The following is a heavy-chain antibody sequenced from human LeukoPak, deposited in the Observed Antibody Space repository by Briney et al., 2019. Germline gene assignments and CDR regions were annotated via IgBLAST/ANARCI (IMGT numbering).Heavy chain of an antibody. CDR1: GDIVSSNSTA. D-gene: IGHD5-24*01. CDR3: ARGGQGDGYSADEAFDM. J-gene: IGHJ3*02. Sequence: SQTLSLTCAISGDIVSSNSTACNWIRQSPSRGLEWLGRTYYRSKWYSDYAVSVKSRITINPDTSKNQLSLQLNSVTPEDTAVYYCARGGQGDGYSADEAFDMWGQGTMVTVSS. V-gene: IGHV6-1*01. CDR2: TYYRSKWYS.